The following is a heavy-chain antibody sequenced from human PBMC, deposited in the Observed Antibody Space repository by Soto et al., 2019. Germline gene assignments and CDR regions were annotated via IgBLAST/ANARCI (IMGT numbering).Heavy chain of an antibody. V-gene: IGHV1-18*01. D-gene: IGHD3-16*01. CDR2: ISPYHDHT. CDR3: ARGGYYDTSWGKLSHYGLDV. CDR1: GYTFIRYG. Sequence: QVQLAQSTGEVKKPGASVRVSCKATGYTFIRYGIAWVRQAPGQGVEWMGWISPYHDHTVYAQKFQGRVTMTADTSRRTVDMNLRGLKSDDTAVYYCARGGYYDTSWGKLSHYGLDVWGQGTSVSVSS. J-gene: IGHJ6*02.